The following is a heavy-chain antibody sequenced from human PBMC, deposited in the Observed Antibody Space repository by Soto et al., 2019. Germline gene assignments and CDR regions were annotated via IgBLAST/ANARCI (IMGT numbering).Heavy chain of an antibody. V-gene: IGHV1-46*02. D-gene: IGHD3-16*01. CDR1: GYTFNDYY. J-gene: IGHJ4*02. CDR2: INPTDGST. CDR3: ARDPRGTASRFDY. Sequence: QVQLVQSGAEVKKPGASVKVSCTAYGYTFNDYYIHWVRQAPGQGVEWMGIINPTDGSTSYPQKFQDRVTMTRDTSTSSVYMELSSLTSEDTAIYYCARDPRGTASRFDYWGQGTLVTVSS.